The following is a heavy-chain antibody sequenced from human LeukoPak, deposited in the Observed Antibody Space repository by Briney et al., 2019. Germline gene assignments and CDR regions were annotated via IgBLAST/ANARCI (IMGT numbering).Heavy chain of an antibody. CDR2: IYHSGST. CDR3: ARSQTDLDYYGSGSSPLNYFDY. V-gene: IGHV4-38-2*02. Sequence: SETLSLTCTVSGYSIGSGYYWGWIRQPPGKGLEWIGSIYHSGSTYYNPSLKSRVTISVDTSKNQFSLKLSSVTAADTAVYYCARSQTDLDYYGSGSSPLNYFDYWGQGTLVTVSS. J-gene: IGHJ4*02. D-gene: IGHD3-10*01. CDR1: GYSIGSGYY.